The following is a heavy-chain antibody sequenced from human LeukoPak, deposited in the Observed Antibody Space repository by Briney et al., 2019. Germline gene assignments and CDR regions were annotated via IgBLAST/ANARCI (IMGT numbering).Heavy chain of an antibody. D-gene: IGHD5-24*01. J-gene: IGHJ4*02. CDR2: IYYSGRT. V-gene: IGHV4-39*01. CDR3: ARHEEEDGYNAKTFHY. Sequence: SETLSLTCTVSGDSISGSNYYWGWIRQPPGMGLEWIGSIYYSGRTYYNPSLKSRVTISVDTSKNQFSLRLSSVTAADTAVYYRARHEEEDGYNAKTFHYWGQGTLVTVSS. CDR1: GDSISGSNYY.